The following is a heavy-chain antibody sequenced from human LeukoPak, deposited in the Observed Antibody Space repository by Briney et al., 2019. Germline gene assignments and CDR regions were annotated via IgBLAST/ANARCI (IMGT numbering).Heavy chain of an antibody. CDR2: IFPILGIA. D-gene: IGHD6-19*01. V-gene: IGHV1-69*04. Sequence: SVKVSCKASGGTFSSYAISWVRQAPGQGLEWMGRIFPILGIANYAQKFQGRVTITADKSTSTAYMELSSLRSEDTAVYYCARDFGIAVAGNWFDPWGQGTLVTVSS. CDR1: GGTFSSYA. CDR3: ARDFGIAVAGNWFDP. J-gene: IGHJ5*02.